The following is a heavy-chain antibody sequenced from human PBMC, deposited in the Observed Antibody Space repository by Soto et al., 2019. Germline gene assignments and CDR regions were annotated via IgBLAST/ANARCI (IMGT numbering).Heavy chain of an antibody. CDR3: ARGILGSGTAIDH. V-gene: IGHV3-74*03. CDR1: GFTFSNYW. D-gene: IGHD3-10*01. J-gene: IGHJ4*02. Sequence: EVQLVESGGGLVQPGGSLILSCAASGFTFSNYWMVWVRQAPRKGLVWVSRIIGDGLYTTYADSVKGRFTISRDNAKNTVCLQMNSLRVEDTAVYYCARGILGSGTAIDHWGQGTLVTVSS. CDR2: IIGDGLYT.